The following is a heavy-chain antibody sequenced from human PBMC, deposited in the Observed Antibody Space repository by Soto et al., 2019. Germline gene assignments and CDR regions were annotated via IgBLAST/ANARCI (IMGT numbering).Heavy chain of an antibody. CDR1: GFTFSDYY. V-gene: IGHV3-11*01. D-gene: IGHD2-15*01. J-gene: IGHJ5*02. CDR3: ASRGYCSGGSCHRGWFDP. CDR2: ISSSGSTI. Sequence: PGGSLRLSCAASGFTFSDYYMSWIRQAPGKGLEWVSYISSSGSTIYYADSVKGRFTISRDNAKNSLYLQMNSLRAEDTAVYYCASRGYCSGGSCHRGWFDPWGQGTLVTVSS.